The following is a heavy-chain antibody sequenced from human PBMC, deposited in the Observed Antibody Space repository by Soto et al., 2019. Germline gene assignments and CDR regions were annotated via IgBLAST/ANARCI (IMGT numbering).Heavy chain of an antibody. D-gene: IGHD3-3*01. CDR1: GYTFTSYG. CDR3: ASAYDFWSGYPGGLDAFDI. J-gene: IGHJ3*02. Sequence: GASVKVSCKASGYTFTSYGISWVRQAPGQGLEWMGWISAYNGNTNYAQKLQGRVTMTTDTSTSTAYMELRSLSSDDTAVFYCASAYDFWSGYPGGLDAFDIWGQGTMVTVSS. CDR2: ISAYNGNT. V-gene: IGHV1-18*01.